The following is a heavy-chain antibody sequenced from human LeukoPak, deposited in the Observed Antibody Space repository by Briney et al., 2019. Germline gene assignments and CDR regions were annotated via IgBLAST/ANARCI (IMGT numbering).Heavy chain of an antibody. CDR2: INHSGST. Sequence: SETLSLTCAVYSGSFSGYYWSWIRQPPGKGLEWIGEINHSGSTNYNPSLKSRVTISVGTSKNQFSLKLSSVTAADTAVYYCARGHWQWLAVGPFDYWGQGTLVTVSS. J-gene: IGHJ4*02. D-gene: IGHD6-19*01. CDR1: SGSFSGYY. CDR3: ARGHWQWLAVGPFDY. V-gene: IGHV4-34*01.